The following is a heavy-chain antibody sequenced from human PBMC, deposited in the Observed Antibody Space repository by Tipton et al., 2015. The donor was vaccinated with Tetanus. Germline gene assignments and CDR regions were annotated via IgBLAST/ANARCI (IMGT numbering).Heavy chain of an antibody. CDR2: ISASGYT. V-gene: IGHV3-23*01. CDR1: GFTFSSYA. CDR3: TKDVGIVLFDY. J-gene: IGHJ4*02. D-gene: IGHD2-8*01. Sequence: SLRLSCAASGFTFSSYAMNWVRQAPGKGLEWVSSISASGYTNYADSGEGRFTISRDNAKNTLYLQMNSLRADDTALYYCTKDVGIVLFDYWGQGTLVTVSS.